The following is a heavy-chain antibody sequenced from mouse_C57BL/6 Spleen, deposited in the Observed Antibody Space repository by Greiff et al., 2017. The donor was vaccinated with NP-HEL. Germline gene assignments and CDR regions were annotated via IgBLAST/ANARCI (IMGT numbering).Heavy chain of an antibody. CDR3: ARFGYYYGSSYPHYYAMDY. J-gene: IGHJ4*01. V-gene: IGHV1-52*01. D-gene: IGHD1-1*01. Sequence: QVQLQQPGAELVRPGSSVKLSCKASGYTFTSYWMHWVKQRPIQGLEWIGNIDPSDSETHYNQKFKDKATLTVDKSSSTAYMQLSSLTSEDSAVYYCARFGYYYGSSYPHYYAMDYWGQGTSVTVSS. CDR1: GYTFTSYW. CDR2: IDPSDSET.